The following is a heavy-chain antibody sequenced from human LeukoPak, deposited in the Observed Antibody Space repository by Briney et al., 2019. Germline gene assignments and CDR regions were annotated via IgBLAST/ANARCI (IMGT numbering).Heavy chain of an antibody. CDR1: GGSINNYY. CDR3: ARHGRYYYGMDV. CDR2: INYSGRT. Sequence: SETLSLTCTVSGGSINNYYWSWIRQPPAKGLEWLAYINYSGRTNYNPSLRSRLTISVGTSKNQFSLKLSSVTAADTAVYYCARHGRYYYGMDVWGQGTTVTVSS. J-gene: IGHJ6*02. V-gene: IGHV4-59*08.